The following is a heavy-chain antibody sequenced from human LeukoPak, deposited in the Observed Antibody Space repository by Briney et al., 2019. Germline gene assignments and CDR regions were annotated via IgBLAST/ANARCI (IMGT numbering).Heavy chain of an antibody. D-gene: IGHD6-13*01. CDR2: ISGSGDST. CDR3: AKLDGSSWLYYFDY. Sequence: PGGSLRLSWAASGFTFSSYAMSWVRQAPGKGLEWVSIISGSGDSTYYADSVKGRFTISRDNSKNTLYLQMNSLRAEDTAVYYCAKLDGSSWLYYFDYWGQGTLVTVSS. V-gene: IGHV3-23*01. CDR1: GFTFSSYA. J-gene: IGHJ4*02.